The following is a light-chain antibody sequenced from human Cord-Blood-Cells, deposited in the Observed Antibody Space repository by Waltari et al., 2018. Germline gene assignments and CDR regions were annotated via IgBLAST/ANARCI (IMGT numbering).Light chain of an antibody. V-gene: IGLV2-23*01. CDR2: EGS. J-gene: IGLJ7*01. CDR3: CSYAGSSTLAV. Sequence: QSALTQPASVSGSPGQSITISCTGTSSDVGSYNLVSWYQQHPGKAPKLMIYEGSKRPSWFSNRFSGSKSGNTASLTISGIQAEDEADYYCCSYAGSSTLAVFGGGTQLTVL. CDR1: SSDVGSYNL.